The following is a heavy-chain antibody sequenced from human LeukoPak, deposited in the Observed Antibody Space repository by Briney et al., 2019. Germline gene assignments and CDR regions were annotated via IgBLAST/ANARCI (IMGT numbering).Heavy chain of an antibody. J-gene: IGHJ4*02. V-gene: IGHV3-30-3*01. CDR2: ISYDGSNK. D-gene: IGHD2-2*03. Sequence: PGGSLRLSCAASGFTFSSYAMHWVRQAPGKGLEWVAVISYDGSNKYYADSVKGRFTISRDNSKNTLYLQMNSLRAEDTAVYYCARAGYCSSTSCYPPDDYWGQGTLVTVSS. CDR1: GFTFSSYA. CDR3: ARAGYCSSTSCYPPDDY.